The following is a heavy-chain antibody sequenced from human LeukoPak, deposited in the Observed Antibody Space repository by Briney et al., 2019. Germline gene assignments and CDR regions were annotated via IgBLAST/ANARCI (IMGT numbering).Heavy chain of an antibody. CDR3: AKGLWFGESYYYYMDV. Sequence: PGGSLRLSCAASGFTFSSYSMNWVRQAPGKGLEWVSYISSSSSTIYYADSVKGRFTISRDNSKNTLYLQMNSLRAEDTAVYYCAKGLWFGESYYYYMDVWGKGTTVTVSS. D-gene: IGHD3-10*01. CDR1: GFTFSSYS. V-gene: IGHV3-48*01. J-gene: IGHJ6*03. CDR2: ISSSSSTI.